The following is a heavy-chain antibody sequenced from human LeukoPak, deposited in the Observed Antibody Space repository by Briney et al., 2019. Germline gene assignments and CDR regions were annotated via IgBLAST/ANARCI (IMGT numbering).Heavy chain of an antibody. D-gene: IGHD1-14*01. CDR2: ISYDGSNK. CDR1: GFTFSSYA. V-gene: IGHV3-30*04. CDR3: ASDRMTWPEYYFDY. Sequence: SGGSLGLSCAASGFTFSSYAMHWVRQAPGKGLEWVAVISYDGSNKYYADSVKGRFTISRDNSKNTLYLQMNSLRAEDTAVYYCASDRMTWPEYYFDYWGQGTLVTVSS. J-gene: IGHJ4*02.